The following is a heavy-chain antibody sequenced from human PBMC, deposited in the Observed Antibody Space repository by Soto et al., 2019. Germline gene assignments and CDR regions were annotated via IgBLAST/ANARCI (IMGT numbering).Heavy chain of an antibody. J-gene: IGHJ5*01. V-gene: IGHV6-1*01. CDR2: TYYRSRGQT. D-gene: IGHD3-16*01. CDR1: GYSVSSNDAT. CDR3: ARLIGNSWLDS. Sequence: SQTLSLTCAISGYSVSSNDATWDWIRQSPSRGLEWLGRTYYRSRGQTDYAISVKSRISINPDTSNNQVSLQLNSVTPDDTAVYYCARLIGNSWLDSWGQGTLVTVSS.